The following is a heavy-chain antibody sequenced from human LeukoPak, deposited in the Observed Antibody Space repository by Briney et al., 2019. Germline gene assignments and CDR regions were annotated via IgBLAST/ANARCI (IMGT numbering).Heavy chain of an antibody. V-gene: IGHV4-59*01. CDR2: IYYSGST. CDR1: GGSISSYY. J-gene: IGHJ6*04. CDR3: ARDRLKGSRHYYYYGMDV. D-gene: IGHD3-22*01. Sequence: SETLSLTCTVSGGSISSYYCSWIRQPPGKGLEWIGYIYYSGSTNYNPSLKSRVTISVDTSKNQFSLKLSSVTAADTAVYYCARDRLKGSRHYYYYGMDVWGKGTTVTVSS.